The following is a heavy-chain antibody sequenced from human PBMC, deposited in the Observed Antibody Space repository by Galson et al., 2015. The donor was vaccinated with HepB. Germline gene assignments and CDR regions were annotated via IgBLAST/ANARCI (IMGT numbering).Heavy chain of an antibody. J-gene: IGHJ5*02. CDR1: GFTFSSVW. D-gene: IGHD4-17*01. Sequence: SLRLSCAVSGFTFSSVWMHWVRQVPGKGLVWVSRIDRDGTTTTYADSVKGRFTISRDNDRNTLYLQMDSLRAEDTAVYFCAKGRRALVGDAGKVNWFDRWGQGTLVIGAS. V-gene: IGHV3-74*03. CDR3: AKGRRALVGDAGKVNWFDR. CDR2: IDRDGTTT.